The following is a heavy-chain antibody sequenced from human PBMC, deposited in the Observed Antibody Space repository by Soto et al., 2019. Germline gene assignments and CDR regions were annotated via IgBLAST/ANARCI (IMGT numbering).Heavy chain of an antibody. CDR2: ISAYNGNT. J-gene: IGHJ4*02. V-gene: IGHV1-18*01. Sequence: GASVKVSCKASGYTLSSYGISWVGQAPGQGLEWMGWISAYNGNTNYAQKLQGRVTMTTDTSTSTAYMELRSLRSDDTAVYYCALGYCSSTSCSPFDYWGLGTLVTVSS. CDR1: GYTLSSYG. CDR3: ALGYCSSTSCSPFDY. D-gene: IGHD2-2*01.